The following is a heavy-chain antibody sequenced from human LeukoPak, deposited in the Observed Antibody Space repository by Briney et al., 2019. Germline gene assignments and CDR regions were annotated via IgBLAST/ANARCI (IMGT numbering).Heavy chain of an antibody. CDR2: ISAYNGNT. V-gene: IGHV1-18*01. J-gene: IGHJ6*02. D-gene: IGHD3-22*01. CDR3: ARDHYDSSGYNYYYYGMDV. CDR1: GYTFTSYG. Sequence: GASVNVSCKASGYTFTSYGISWVRQAPGQGLEWMGWISAYNGNTNYAQKLQGRVTMTTDTSTSTAYMELRSLRSDDTAVYYCARDHYDSSGYNYYYYGMDVWGQGTTVTVSS.